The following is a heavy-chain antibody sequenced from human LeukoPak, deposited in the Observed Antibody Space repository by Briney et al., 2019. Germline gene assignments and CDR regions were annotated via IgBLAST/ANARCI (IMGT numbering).Heavy chain of an antibody. Sequence: GGSLRLSCAASGFTFSFYGMHWVRQAPGRGLEWVAFILFDGNDKYYADSVKGRFTISRDNAKNSLYLQMNSLRAEDTALYYCAKDYYDSSGNTLDYWGQGTLVTVSS. CDR2: ILFDGNDK. CDR1: GFTFSFYG. D-gene: IGHD3-22*01. J-gene: IGHJ4*02. V-gene: IGHV3-30*02. CDR3: AKDYYDSSGNTLDY.